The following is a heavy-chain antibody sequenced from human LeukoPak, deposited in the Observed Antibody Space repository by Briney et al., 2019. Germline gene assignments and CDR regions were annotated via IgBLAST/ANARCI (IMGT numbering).Heavy chain of an antibody. D-gene: IGHD3-9*01. CDR2: ISSSGSTI. CDR3: ASGVGGYYDILTGWYPYYMDV. CDR1: GFSFSSFS. Sequence: PGGSLRLSCEASGFSFSSFSMNWVRQAPGKGLEWVSYISSSGSTIYYADSVKGRFTISRDNAKNSLYLQMNSLRAEDTAVYYCASGVGGYYDILTGWYPYYMDVWGKGTTVTVSS. V-gene: IGHV3-48*03. J-gene: IGHJ6*03.